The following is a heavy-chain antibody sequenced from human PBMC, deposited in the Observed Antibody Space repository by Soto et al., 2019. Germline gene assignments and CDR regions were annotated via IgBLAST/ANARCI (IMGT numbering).Heavy chain of an antibody. CDR2: ISYDGSDK. V-gene: IGHV3-30-3*01. D-gene: IGHD2-21*02. CDR1: GFTFSPYT. J-gene: IGHJ4*02. CDR3: ARGGGFRGADCYKGGIDY. Sequence: QVQLVESGGGVGQPGRSLRLSCAASGFTFSPYTMHWVRQTPGKGPEWVAVISYDGSDKNYADSVRGRFTISRDNSKNTLFLQMNSLRAEDTALYYCARGGGFRGADCYKGGIDYWGQGALVTVSS.